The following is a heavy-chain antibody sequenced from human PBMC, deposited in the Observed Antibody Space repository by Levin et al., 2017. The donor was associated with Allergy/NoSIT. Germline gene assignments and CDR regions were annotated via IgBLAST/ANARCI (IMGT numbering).Heavy chain of an antibody. CDR1: GFTFSSYA. J-gene: IGHJ6*02. D-gene: IGHD2-15*01. CDR2: ISYDGSNK. CDR3: ARDNYSGTSGANYYYLGMDV. Sequence: GESLKISCAASGFTFSSYAMHWVRQAPGKGLEWVAVISYDGSNKYYADSVKGRFTISRDNSKNTLYLQMNSLRAEDTAVYYWARDNYSGTSGANYYYLGMDVWGQGTTVTVSS. V-gene: IGHV3-30-3*01.